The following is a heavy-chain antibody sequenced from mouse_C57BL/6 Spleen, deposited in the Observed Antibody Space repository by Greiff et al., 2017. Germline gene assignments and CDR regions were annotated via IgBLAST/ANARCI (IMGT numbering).Heavy chain of an antibody. CDR3: ARQDSNWGYFDV. Sequence: DVHLVESGGGLVQPGESLQLSCESNEYEFPSHDMSWVRKTPEKRLELVAAINSDGGSTYYPDTMERRFIISRDNTKKTLYLQMSSLRSEDTALYYCARQDSNWGYFDVWGTGTTVTVSS. D-gene: IGHD2-5*01. CDR1: EYEFPSHD. V-gene: IGHV5-2*01. CDR2: INSDGGST. J-gene: IGHJ1*03.